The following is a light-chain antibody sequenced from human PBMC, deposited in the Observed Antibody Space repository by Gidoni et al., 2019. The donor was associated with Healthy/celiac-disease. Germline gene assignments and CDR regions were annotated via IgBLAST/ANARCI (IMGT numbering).Light chain of an antibody. V-gene: IGKV3-20*01. CDR1: QSVSSSY. J-gene: IGKJ4*01. Sequence: EIVLTQSPGTLSLSPGERATLSCRASQSVSSSYLAWYQQKPGQAPRLLIYGASSRATGIPDRFGGSGSGTDFTLTISRLEPEDFAVYYCQQYGSSPLVTFGGGTKVEIK. CDR2: GAS. CDR3: QQYGSSPLVT.